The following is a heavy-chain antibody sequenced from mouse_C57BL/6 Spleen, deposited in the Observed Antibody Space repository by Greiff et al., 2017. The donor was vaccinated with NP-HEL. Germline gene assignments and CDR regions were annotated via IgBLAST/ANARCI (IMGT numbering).Heavy chain of an antibody. V-gene: IGHV1-59*01. CDR3: ARGAPYYYGSSYYYFDD. D-gene: IGHD1-1*01. CDR1: GYTFTSYW. Sequence: QVQLQQPGAELVRPGTSVKLSCKASGYTFTSYWMHWVKQRPGQGLEWIGVIDPSDSYTNYNQKFKGKATLTVDTSSSTADMHLSSLTSEDSAVYYFARGAPYYYGSSYYYFDDWGQGTTLTVSS. CDR2: IDPSDSYT. J-gene: IGHJ2*01.